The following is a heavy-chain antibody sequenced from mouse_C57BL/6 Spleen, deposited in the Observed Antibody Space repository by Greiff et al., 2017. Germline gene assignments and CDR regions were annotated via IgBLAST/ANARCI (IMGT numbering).Heavy chain of an antibody. J-gene: IGHJ3*01. V-gene: IGHV1-26*01. D-gene: IGHD2-4*01. Sequence: VQLQQSGPELVKPGASVKISCKASGYTFTDYYMNWVKQSHGKSLEWIGDINPNNGGTSYNQKFKGKATLTVDKSSSTAYMELRSLTSADSAVYDCARRGYYDYDGFAYWGQGTLVTVSA. CDR2: INPNNGGT. CDR1: GYTFTDYY. CDR3: ARRGYYDYDGFAY.